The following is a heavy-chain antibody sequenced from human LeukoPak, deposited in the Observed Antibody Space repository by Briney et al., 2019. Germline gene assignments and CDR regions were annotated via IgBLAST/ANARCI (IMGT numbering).Heavy chain of an antibody. CDR2: ISAYNGNT. CDR1: GYTFTSYG. CDR3: ARVQERDAFDI. Sequence: GASVKVSCKASGYTFTSYGISWVRQAPGQGLEWMGWISAYNGNTKFAQNLQGRVTLTTDTSTSTAYMELRSLRSDDTAIYFCARVQERDAFDIWGQGAMVTVSS. V-gene: IGHV1-18*01. D-gene: IGHD1-26*01. J-gene: IGHJ3*02.